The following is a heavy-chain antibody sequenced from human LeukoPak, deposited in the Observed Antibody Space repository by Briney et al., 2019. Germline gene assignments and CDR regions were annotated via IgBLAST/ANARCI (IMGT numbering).Heavy chain of an antibody. CDR2: INARETST. Sequence: GGSLRLSCTASGFTFTKSYMSWVRQAPGKGLEWISYINARETSTYYADSVRGRFTISRDNAKNSSHLQMNSLRAEDTAVYYCAREKSNSYDYDSYYGLDVWGQGTTVIVSS. J-gene: IGHJ6*02. D-gene: IGHD5-18*01. CDR1: GFTFTKSY. CDR3: AREKSNSYDYDSYYGLDV. V-gene: IGHV3-11*01.